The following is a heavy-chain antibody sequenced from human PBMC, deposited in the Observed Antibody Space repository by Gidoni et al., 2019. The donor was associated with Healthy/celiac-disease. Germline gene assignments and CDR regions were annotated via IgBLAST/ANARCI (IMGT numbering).Heavy chain of an antibody. J-gene: IGHJ4*02. V-gene: IGHV1-2*02. CDR1: GSTFTGYY. CDR3: ATDVGNRIAAAGGPDY. CDR2: INPNSGGT. D-gene: IGHD6-13*01. Sequence: QVQLGQSGAEVKKPGASVKVSCKASGSTFTGYYMHWVRQAPGQGLEWMGWINPNSGGTNYAQKFQGRVTMTRDTSISTAYMELSRLRSDDTAVYYCATDVGNRIAAAGGPDYWGQGTLVTVSS.